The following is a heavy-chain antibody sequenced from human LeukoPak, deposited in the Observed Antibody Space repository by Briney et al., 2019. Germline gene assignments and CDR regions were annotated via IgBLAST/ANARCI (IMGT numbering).Heavy chain of an antibody. Sequence: GGSLRLSCAASGFTFSNYHMSWVRQAPGKGLEWVSYSSTSGYTTYYADSVKGRFTISRDNARNSLYLQMNSLRAEDTAVYYCARILSGSSSSRWGQRTLVTVSS. V-gene: IGHV3-11*04. CDR2: SSTSGYTT. D-gene: IGHD6-6*01. CDR3: ARILSGSSSSR. J-gene: IGHJ4*02. CDR1: GFTFSNYH.